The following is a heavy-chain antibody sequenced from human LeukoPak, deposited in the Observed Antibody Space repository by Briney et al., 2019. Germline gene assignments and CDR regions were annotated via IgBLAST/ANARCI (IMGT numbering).Heavy chain of an antibody. CDR1: DVSSSSGDYY. CDR2: IFYSGSA. CDR3: ARSHSSGYNWNLDLDY. J-gene: IGHJ4*02. D-gene: IGHD1-7*01. V-gene: IGHV4-30-4*01. Sequence: SQTLSLTCTVSDVSSSSGDYYWNWIRQPPGKGLEWIGYIFYSGSAYYNPPLKSRVTISLDTSKNQFSLMLSSVTAADTAVYYCARSHSSGYNWNLDLDYWGQGTLVTVSS.